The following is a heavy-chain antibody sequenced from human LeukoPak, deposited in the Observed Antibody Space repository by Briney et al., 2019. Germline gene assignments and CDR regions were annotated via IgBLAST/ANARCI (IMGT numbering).Heavy chain of an antibody. V-gene: IGHV4-4*07. J-gene: IGHJ3*02. D-gene: IGHD3-16*01. Sequence: SETLSLTCSVSGGSIINYYWNWIRQPAGQGREWMGCLHASGSTRYNPAFGTRVTMSADTSKNQLSLKLTAVTAADTALYFRARDQSGSGGHNNDAFDIWGQGTMVTVYS. CDR3: ARDQSGSGGHNNDAFDI. CDR1: GGSIINYY. CDR2: LHASGST.